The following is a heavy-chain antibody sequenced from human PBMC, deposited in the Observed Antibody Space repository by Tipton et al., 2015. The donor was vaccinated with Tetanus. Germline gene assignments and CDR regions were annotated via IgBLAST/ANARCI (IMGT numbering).Heavy chain of an antibody. CDR3: GKSGAVAGIGAFDV. CDR1: GFTVTYNY. Sequence: SLRLSCAASGFTVTYNYMTWVRQAPGKGLEWVAIIYSGGNTYYADSVKGRFTISRDNSKNMLYLQLNSLRDEDTAVYCCGKSGAVAGIGAFDVWGLGTLVTVSS. J-gene: IGHJ3*01. D-gene: IGHD6-19*01. CDR2: IYSGGNT. V-gene: IGHV3-53*01.